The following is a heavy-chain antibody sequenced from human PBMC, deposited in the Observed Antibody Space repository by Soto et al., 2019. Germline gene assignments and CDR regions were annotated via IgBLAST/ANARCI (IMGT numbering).Heavy chain of an antibody. J-gene: IGHJ5*02. V-gene: IGHV4-61*01. D-gene: IGHD2-21*02. CDR3: ARETISCSISDCYKGWFDP. CDR1: GGSVSSGSYY. CDR2: IYYSRTT. Sequence: QVQLQESGPGLVKPSETLSLTCTVSGGSVSSGSYYWSWIRQPPGKGLEWIGYIYYSRTTNYNPSLTSRVTTSVDTPKNQFSLKLSSVTAADTAVYYCARETISCSISDCYKGWFDPWGQGTLVTVSS.